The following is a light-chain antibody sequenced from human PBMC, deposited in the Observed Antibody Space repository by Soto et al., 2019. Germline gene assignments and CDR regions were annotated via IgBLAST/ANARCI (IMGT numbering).Light chain of an antibody. CDR3: HQFFSAPFT. CDR1: QSVLYSSNNKNY. Sequence: DIVMTQSPNSLAVSLGERATINCKSSQSVLYSSNNKNYLAWYQQKPGQPPKLLIYWASNRESGVPDRFSGSGCETDFTLTISSLQAEDVAVYYCHQFFSAPFTFGPGTEVDIK. V-gene: IGKV4-1*01. J-gene: IGKJ3*01. CDR2: WAS.